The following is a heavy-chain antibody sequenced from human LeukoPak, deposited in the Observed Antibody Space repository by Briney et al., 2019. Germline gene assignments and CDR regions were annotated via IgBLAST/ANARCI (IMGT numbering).Heavy chain of an antibody. CDR2: INPSGGST. CDR3: ARGYCSSTSCHELFDY. V-gene: IGHV1-46*01. D-gene: IGHD2-2*01. CDR1: GYTFTSYY. Sequence: GASVKVSCKASGYTFTSYYMHWVRQAPGQGLEWMGIINPSGGSTSYAQKFQSRVTMTRDTSTSTVYMELSSLRSEDTAVYYCARGYCSSTSCHELFDYWGQGTLVTVSS. J-gene: IGHJ4*02.